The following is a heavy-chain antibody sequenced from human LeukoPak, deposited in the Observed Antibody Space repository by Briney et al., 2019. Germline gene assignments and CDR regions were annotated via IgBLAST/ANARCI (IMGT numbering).Heavy chain of an antibody. CDR1: GFTVSSNY. D-gene: IGHD3-22*01. CDR2: IYSGGST. Sequence: GGSLRLSCAASGFTVSSNYMSWVRQAPGKGLEWVSVIYSGGSTYYADSAKGRFTISRHNSKNTLYLQMNSLRAEDTAVYYCASGSRGYYDSSGYLYGMDVWGQGTTVTVSS. J-gene: IGHJ6*02. V-gene: IGHV3-53*04. CDR3: ASGSRGYYDSSGYLYGMDV.